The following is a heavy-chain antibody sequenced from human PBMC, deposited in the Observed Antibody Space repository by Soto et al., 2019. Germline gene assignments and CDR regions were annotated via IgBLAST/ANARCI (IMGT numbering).Heavy chain of an antibody. CDR2: ISYDGNNK. Sequence: GGSLRLSFAASGVNFSSYGMHLVRQAPSKGLEWVAVISYDGNNKYYADSVKGRFTISRDDSKNKLYLQMNTLRAEDTAVYYCAKRGPTSSSGWFSIDYWGQGTLVTVSS. CDR3: AKRGPTSSSGWFSIDY. D-gene: IGHD6-19*01. V-gene: IGHV3-30*18. CDR1: GVNFSSYG. J-gene: IGHJ4*02.